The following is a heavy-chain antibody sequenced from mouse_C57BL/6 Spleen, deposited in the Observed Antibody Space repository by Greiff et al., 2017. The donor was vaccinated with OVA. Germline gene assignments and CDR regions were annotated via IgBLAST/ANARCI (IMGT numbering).Heavy chain of an antibody. Sequence: VQLQQSGAELVRPGASVKLSCTASGFNIKDDYMHWVKQRPEQGLEWIGWIDPENGDTEYASKFQGKATITADTSSNTAYLQLSSLTSEDTAVYYCTGGSSPFDYWGQGTTLTVSS. D-gene: IGHD1-1*01. V-gene: IGHV14-4*01. CDR2: IDPENGDT. J-gene: IGHJ2*01. CDR1: GFNIKDDY. CDR3: TGGSSPFDY.